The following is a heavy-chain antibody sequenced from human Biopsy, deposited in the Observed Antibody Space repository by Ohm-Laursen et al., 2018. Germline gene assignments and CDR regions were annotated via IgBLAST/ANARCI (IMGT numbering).Heavy chain of an antibody. Sequence: TLSLTWTVSGGSISSGGSYWSWIRQRPGKGLEWIGYIFNSANTYYSPSLKNLITISGDTSKNQFSLKLNSVTAADTAVYYCARGDYFDSNGYFRFDPWGQGTLVTASS. V-gene: IGHV4-31*01. CDR2: IFNSANT. CDR1: GGSISSGGSY. CDR3: ARGDYFDSNGYFRFDP. D-gene: IGHD3-22*01. J-gene: IGHJ5*02.